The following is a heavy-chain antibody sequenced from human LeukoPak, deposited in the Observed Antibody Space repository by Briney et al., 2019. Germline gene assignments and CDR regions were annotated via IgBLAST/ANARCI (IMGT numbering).Heavy chain of an antibody. Sequence: GGSLRLSCAASGFTFSSYTIKWVRQAPGKGLEHVSAIISNGGSTHYTDSVKGRFSISGDNSKNTVYLQMGSLRPDDMAVYYCARVKRGATINDSYYSYMDVWGRGTPVTVSS. J-gene: IGHJ6*03. CDR1: GFTFSSYT. V-gene: IGHV3-64*02. CDR3: ARVKRGATINDSYYSYMDV. CDR2: IISNGGST. D-gene: IGHD1-26*01.